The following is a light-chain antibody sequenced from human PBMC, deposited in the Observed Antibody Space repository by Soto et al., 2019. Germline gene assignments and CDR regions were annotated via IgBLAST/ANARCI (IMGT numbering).Light chain of an antibody. CDR2: DVS. CDR1: PHDVGGYNY. J-gene: IGLJ1*01. V-gene: IGLV2-14*01. Sequence: QSVLTQPAPVSGAPGESITISRTGNPHDVGGYNYVSWYQQHPGKAPKLMIYDVSNRPSGVSNRFSGSKSGNTASLTISGLQAEDEADYYCSSYTSSSTYVFGTGTKVTVL. CDR3: SSYTSSSTYV.